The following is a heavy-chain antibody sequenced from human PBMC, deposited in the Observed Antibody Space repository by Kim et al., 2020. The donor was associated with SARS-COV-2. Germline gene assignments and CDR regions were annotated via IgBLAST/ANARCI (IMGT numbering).Heavy chain of an antibody. Sequence: GGSLRLSCAASGFTFSSYAMSWVRQAPGKGLEWVSAISGSGGSTYYADSVKGRFTISRDNSKNTLYLQMNSLRAEDTAVYYCAKLLSGLSVRGGSPDVDYWGQGTLVTVSS. CDR2: ISGSGGST. J-gene: IGHJ4*02. CDR1: GFTFSSYA. D-gene: IGHD2-15*01. CDR3: AKLLSGLSVRGGSPDVDY. V-gene: IGHV3-23*01.